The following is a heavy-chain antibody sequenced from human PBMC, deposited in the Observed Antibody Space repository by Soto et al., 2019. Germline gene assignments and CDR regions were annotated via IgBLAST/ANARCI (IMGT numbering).Heavy chain of an antibody. V-gene: IGHV3-30*18. D-gene: IGHD1-26*01. CDR2: ISYDGSNK. CDR3: AKGSYTGTYSDFDY. J-gene: IGHJ4*02. CDR1: GFTFSIYD. Sequence: HPGGSLRLSCAASGFTFSIYDMHWVRQAPGKGLEWVAVISYDGSNKYYRDSVKGRFTISRDNSKNTLYLQMNSLRVEDTAVYYCAKGSYTGTYSDFDYWGQGTLVTVSS.